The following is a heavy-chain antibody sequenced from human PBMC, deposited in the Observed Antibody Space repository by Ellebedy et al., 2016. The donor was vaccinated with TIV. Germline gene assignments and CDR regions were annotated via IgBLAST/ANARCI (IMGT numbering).Heavy chain of an antibody. J-gene: IGHJ4*02. CDR3: VQRDFDY. Sequence: GESLKISXAASGFTFSSYAMSWVRQAPGKGLEWVSAITGSGISTYHADSVKGRFTISRDNSKNTLYLQMNSLRAEDTAVYYCVQRDFDYWGQGTLVTVSS. CDR2: ITGSGIST. V-gene: IGHV3-23*01. CDR1: GFTFSSYA.